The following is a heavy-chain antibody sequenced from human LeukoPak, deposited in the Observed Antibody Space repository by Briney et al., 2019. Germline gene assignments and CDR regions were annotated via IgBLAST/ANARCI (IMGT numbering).Heavy chain of an antibody. D-gene: IGHD2-15*01. V-gene: IGHV4-59*12. J-gene: IGHJ3*02. Sequence: SSETLSLTCTVSGGSISSYYWSWIRQPPGKGLEWIGYIYYSGSTNYNPSLKSRVTISVDTSKNQFSLKLSSVIAADTAVYYCANRGGFDAFNIWGQGTMVTVSS. CDR3: ANRGGFDAFNI. CDR1: GGSISSYY. CDR2: IYYSGST.